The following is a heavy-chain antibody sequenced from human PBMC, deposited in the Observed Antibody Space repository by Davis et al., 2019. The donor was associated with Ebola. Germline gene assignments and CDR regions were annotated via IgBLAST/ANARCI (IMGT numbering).Heavy chain of an antibody. CDR1: GESLGRDY. V-gene: IGHV4-34*01. J-gene: IGHJ4*02. CDR2: INQSGTT. Sequence: PSETLSLTCAISGESLGRDYWSWIRQPPGKGLEWIGEINQSGTTNYNPSLKTRVTISVDTSKNQFSLKLISVTAADTAVYYCARRRVVAIMQSGFFSYLDYWGQGTLVTVSS. CDR3: ARRRVVAIMQSGFFSYLDY. D-gene: IGHD2-15*01.